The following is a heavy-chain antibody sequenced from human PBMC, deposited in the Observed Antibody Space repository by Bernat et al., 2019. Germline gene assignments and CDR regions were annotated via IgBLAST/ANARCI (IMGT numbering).Heavy chain of an antibody. CDR3: ATTSVSLYWYFDL. V-gene: IGHV1-18*01. CDR1: GFIFTSNG. Sequence: QGELVQSGTEMKKLGASVRVSCKAPGFIFTSNGFAWVRQAPGQGLEWMGRVSAYNGDTQYAQKFQGRVLMTTDSYTTTAYMELKNLRSDDTAVYFCATTSVSLYWYFDLWGRGTLVTVSS. CDR2: VSAYNGDT. J-gene: IGHJ2*01.